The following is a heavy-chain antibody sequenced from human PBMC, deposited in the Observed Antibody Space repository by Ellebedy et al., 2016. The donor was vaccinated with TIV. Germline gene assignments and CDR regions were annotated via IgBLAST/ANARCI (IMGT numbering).Heavy chain of an antibody. CDR1: GFTFSTYS. D-gene: IGHD2-8*01. CDR3: ARSRGVSY. J-gene: IGHJ4*02. Sequence: GESLKISCAASGFTFSTYSLNWVRQAPGKGLEWVSSISTITNYADSVRGRFTISRDNAKNSLYLQMNSLRAEDTAVYFCARSRGVSYWGQGTLVTVSS. CDR2: ISTITNY. V-gene: IGHV3-21*04.